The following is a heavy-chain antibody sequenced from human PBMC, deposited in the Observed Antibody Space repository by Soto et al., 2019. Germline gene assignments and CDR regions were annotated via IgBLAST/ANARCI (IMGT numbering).Heavy chain of an antibody. CDR1: GYTFTGYY. CDR3: ARDLGDEYSSSYYFDY. CDR2: INPNSGGT. Sequence: GASVKVSCKASGYTFTGYYMRWVRQAPGQGLEWMGWINPNSGGTNYAQKFQGWVTMTRDTSISTAYMELSRLRSDDTAVYYCARDLGDEYSSSYYFDYWGQGTLVTVSS. V-gene: IGHV1-2*04. D-gene: IGHD6-6*01. J-gene: IGHJ4*02.